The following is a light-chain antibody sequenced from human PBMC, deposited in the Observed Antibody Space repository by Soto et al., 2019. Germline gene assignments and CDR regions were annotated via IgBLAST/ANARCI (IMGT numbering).Light chain of an antibody. V-gene: IGKV1-33*01. Sequence: DIQMTQSPSSLSASVGDRVTITCQASQDISKYLNWYQQQLGKAPKLLIYAASNLETGVPSRVSGGGSGTDFTFTISSLQPEDYATYYCQQYNRFSPWSFGQGTKVEIK. CDR1: QDISKY. J-gene: IGKJ1*01. CDR3: QQYNRFSPWS. CDR2: AAS.